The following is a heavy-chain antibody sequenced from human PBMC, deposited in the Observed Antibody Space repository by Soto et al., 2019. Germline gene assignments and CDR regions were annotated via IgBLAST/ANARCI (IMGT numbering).Heavy chain of an antibody. D-gene: IGHD4-17*01. Sequence: SETLSLTCGVSGGAIGSGYWWNWVRQPPGKGLQWIGEIYHSGGTNYNPSLKSRVSISVDKSKSLFSLNLRSVTAADTAVYYCARVSRDPDYFDPWGQGTLLTVSS. CDR2: IYHSGGT. CDR3: ARVSRDPDYFDP. CDR1: GGAIGSGYW. J-gene: IGHJ5*02. V-gene: IGHV4-4*02.